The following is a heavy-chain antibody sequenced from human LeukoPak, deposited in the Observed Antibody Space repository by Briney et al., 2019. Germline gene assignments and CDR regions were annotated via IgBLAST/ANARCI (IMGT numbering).Heavy chain of an antibody. CDR1: GFTFSSYS. CDR2: ISSSSSYI. Sequence: GGSLRLSCAASGFTFSSYSMNWVRQAPGKGLEWVSSISSSSSYIYYADSVKGRFTISRDNAKNSLYLQMNSLRAEYTAVYYCARNKLYDSSGYFHPTNFDYWGQGTLVTVSS. J-gene: IGHJ4*02. V-gene: IGHV3-21*01. CDR3: ARNKLYDSSGYFHPTNFDY. D-gene: IGHD3-22*01.